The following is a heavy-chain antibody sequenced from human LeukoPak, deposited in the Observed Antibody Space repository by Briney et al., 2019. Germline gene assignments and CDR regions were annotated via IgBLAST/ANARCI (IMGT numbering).Heavy chain of an antibody. CDR3: ATGHSGNNWFDL. D-gene: IGHD6-13*01. J-gene: IGHJ5*02. V-gene: IGHV1-69*06. Sequence: SVKVSCKASGGTFTSYAISWVGQAPGQGLEWMGGIIPIFGRANYAQKFQGRVTITSEKSTRTAYMELSSLRSEDTAVYYCATGHSGNNWFDLWGQGTLVTVSS. CDR2: IIPIFGRA. CDR1: GGTFTSYA.